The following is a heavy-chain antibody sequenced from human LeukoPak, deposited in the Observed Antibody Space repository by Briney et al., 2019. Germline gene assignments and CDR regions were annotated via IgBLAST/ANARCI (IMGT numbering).Heavy chain of an antibody. D-gene: IGHD2-21*02. Sequence: GRSLSLSCAAAGFTFRNYTMHWARQAPGKGLEWVAVLSSDGANEYYADSVKGRFTISRHISKNTLYLQMTSLRAEDTAVYYCARGAYQIVVVTAPTYWGQGTLVTVSS. CDR2: LSSDGANE. CDR3: ARGAYQIVVVTAPTY. CDR1: GFTFRNYT. V-gene: IGHV3-30-3*01. J-gene: IGHJ4*02.